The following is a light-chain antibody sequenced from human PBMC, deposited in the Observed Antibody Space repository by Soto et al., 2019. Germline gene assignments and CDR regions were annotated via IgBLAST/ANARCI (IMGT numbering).Light chain of an antibody. CDR3: QQSRT. V-gene: IGKV3-15*01. CDR1: QNVGGS. CDR2: RAS. J-gene: IGKJ2*01. Sequence: VMTQSPATLSVSPGERATLSCRASQNVGGSVAWCQQKPGQAPRLLIYRASTRATGIPARFSGSGSGTEFTLTISSPQSEDFAVYDWQQSRTFAQGTKVDIK.